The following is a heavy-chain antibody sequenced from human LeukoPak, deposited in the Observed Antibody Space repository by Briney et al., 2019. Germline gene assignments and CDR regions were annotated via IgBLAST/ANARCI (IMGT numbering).Heavy chain of an antibody. CDR2: IKQDGSEK. Sequence: PGGSLRLSCAASGFTFSSYWMSWVRQAPGKGLEWVANIKQDGSEKYYVDSVKGRFTISRDNAKNSLYLQMNSLRAEDTAVYYCATTSGTYYYDSSGYYASVQGLFDYWGQGTLVTVSP. CDR1: GFTFSSYW. J-gene: IGHJ4*02. CDR3: ATTSGTYYYDSSGYYASVQGLFDY. V-gene: IGHV3-7*01. D-gene: IGHD3-22*01.